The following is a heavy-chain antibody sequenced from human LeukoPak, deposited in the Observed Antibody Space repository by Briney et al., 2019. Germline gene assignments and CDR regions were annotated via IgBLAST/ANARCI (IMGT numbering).Heavy chain of an antibody. D-gene: IGHD3-22*01. CDR1: GFTFSSYS. V-gene: IGHV3-21*01. Sequence: GGSLRLSCAASGFTFSSYSMNWVRQAPGKGLEGVSSISSSSSYIYYADSVKGRFTISRDNAKNSLYLQMNSLRAEDTAVYYCARDLGEAYYYDSSGYYYYFDYWGQGTLVTVSS. J-gene: IGHJ4*02. CDR2: ISSSSSYI. CDR3: ARDLGEAYYYDSSGYYYYFDY.